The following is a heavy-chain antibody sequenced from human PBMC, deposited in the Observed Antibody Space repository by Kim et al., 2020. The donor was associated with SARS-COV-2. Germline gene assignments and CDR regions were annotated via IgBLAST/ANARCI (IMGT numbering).Heavy chain of an antibody. V-gene: IGHV3-23*01. CDR2: ISGSGDTT. Sequence: GGSLRLSCAASGFTFSNYGMSWVRQAPGKGLEWVAGISGSGDTTTYADSVKGRFTVSSDNYKNTQNLQMRSMRAENKAIYDCANTRQPEYWCQCTLVTVS. CDR3: ANTRQPEY. J-gene: IGHJ4*02. D-gene: IGHD6-13*01. CDR1: GFTFSNYG.